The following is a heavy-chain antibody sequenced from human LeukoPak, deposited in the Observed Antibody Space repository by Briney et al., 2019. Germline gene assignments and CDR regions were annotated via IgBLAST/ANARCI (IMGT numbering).Heavy chain of an antibody. Sequence: PGGSLRLSCAASGFTFSSYAMVWVRQAPGKGLEWLSSISGGGGGTYYADSVKGRFFISRDNSKNTLYLQMNSLRADDTAVYYCAKEIAMAGQEVSDYWGQGTLVTVSS. V-gene: IGHV3-23*01. CDR3: AKEIAMAGQEVSDY. J-gene: IGHJ4*02. CDR2: ISGGGGGT. CDR1: GFTFSSYA. D-gene: IGHD6-19*01.